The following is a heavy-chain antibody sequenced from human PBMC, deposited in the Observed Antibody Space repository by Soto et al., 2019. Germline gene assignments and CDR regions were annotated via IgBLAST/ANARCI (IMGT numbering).Heavy chain of an antibody. CDR3: ARQGITYYDILTGYFPFDY. CDR2: LYYTGST. J-gene: IGHJ4*02. CDR1: GDSISSVAHY. D-gene: IGHD3-9*01. V-gene: IGHV4-39*01. Sequence: PSETLSLTCSVSGDSISSVAHYWAWVRQPPGKGLEWIGSLYYTGSTYYNPSLKSRATISIDTSKNQFSLKLSSVTAADTAVYYCARQGITYYDILTGYFPFDYWGQGTLVTVSS.